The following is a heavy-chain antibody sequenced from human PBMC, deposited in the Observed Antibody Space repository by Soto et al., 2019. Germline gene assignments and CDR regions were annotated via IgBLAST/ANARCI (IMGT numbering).Heavy chain of an antibody. V-gene: IGHV3-9*01. CDR3: AKVLWFGELLFGGAFDI. CDR1: GFTFDDYA. J-gene: IGHJ3*02. Sequence: GGSLRLSCAASGFTFDDYAMHWVRQAPGKGLEWVSGISWNSGSIGYADSAKGRFTISRDNAKNSLYLQMNSLRAEDTALYYCAKVLWFGELLFGGAFDIWGQGTMVTVSS. CDR2: ISWNSGSI. D-gene: IGHD3-10*01.